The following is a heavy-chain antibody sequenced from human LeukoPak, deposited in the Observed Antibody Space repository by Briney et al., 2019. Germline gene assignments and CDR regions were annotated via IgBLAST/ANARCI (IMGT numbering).Heavy chain of an antibody. Sequence: PGGSLRLSCATSGFTFSSYAMSWVRQALGKGLDWVSGISGSGGSTYYADSVKGRFTISRDSSENTVFLQMNSLRGEGTAVYYCAKDRARATVTGKEDYWGQGTLVTVSS. J-gene: IGHJ4*02. CDR1: GFTFSSYA. CDR3: AKDRARATVTGKEDY. D-gene: IGHD4-17*01. CDR2: ISGSGGST. V-gene: IGHV3-23*01.